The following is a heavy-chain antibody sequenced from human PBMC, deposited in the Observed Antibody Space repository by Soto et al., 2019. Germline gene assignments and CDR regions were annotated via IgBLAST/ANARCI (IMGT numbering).Heavy chain of an antibody. J-gene: IGHJ3*02. CDR2: VYSSGST. CDR1: GGSISTYY. V-gene: IGHV4-4*07. Sequence: QVQLQESGPGLVKPSETLSLTCTVSGGSISTYYWNWIRQSAGQGLEWIGRVYSSGSTNYHPSLNIRVAMSVDTSNNQFSLKVTSVTAADTAVYYCARGGRDGFDIWGQGTMVTVSS. CDR3: ARGGRDGFDI.